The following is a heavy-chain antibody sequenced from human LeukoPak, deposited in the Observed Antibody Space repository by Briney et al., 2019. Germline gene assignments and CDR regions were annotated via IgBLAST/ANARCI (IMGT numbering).Heavy chain of an antibody. CDR1: GVSFSGYY. CDR3: ARGLDIVVVVAATNYGMDV. D-gene: IGHD2-15*01. J-gene: IGHJ6*02. CDR2: INHSGST. Sequence: SETLSLTCAVYGVSFSGYYWSWIRQPPGKGLEWIGEINHSGSTNYNPSLKSRVTISVDTSKNQFSLKLSSVTAADTAVYYCARGLDIVVVVAATNYGMDVWGQGTTVTVSS. V-gene: IGHV4-34*01.